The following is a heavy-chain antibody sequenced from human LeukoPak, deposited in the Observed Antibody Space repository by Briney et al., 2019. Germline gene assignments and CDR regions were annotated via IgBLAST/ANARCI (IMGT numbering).Heavy chain of an antibody. Sequence: ASVKVSCKASGYTFTGYYIHWVRQAPGQGLEWMGWINPNSGGTNYAQKFQGRVTMTRDTSISTAYMELSRLRSDDTAVYYCARIQNPYYGSGRKAFDIGGQGTMVTVSS. D-gene: IGHD3-10*01. CDR2: INPNSGGT. V-gene: IGHV1-2*02. CDR3: ARIQNPYYGSGRKAFDI. CDR1: GYTFTGYY. J-gene: IGHJ3*02.